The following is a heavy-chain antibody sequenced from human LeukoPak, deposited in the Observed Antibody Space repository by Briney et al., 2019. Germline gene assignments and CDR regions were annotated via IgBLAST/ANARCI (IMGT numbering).Heavy chain of an antibody. J-gene: IGHJ3*02. V-gene: IGHV4-34*01. D-gene: IGHD2-2*01. Sequence: QASETLSLNCAVYGGSFSEYYWSWIRQSPGKGLEWIAEISQSGSINYNPSLKSRVTISVDASKKQFSLKMSSVTAADTAMYYCARVPTGRNVVAAAARMGWNGAFDIWGQGTMVTVSS. CDR3: ARVPTGRNVVAAAARMGWNGAFDI. CDR1: GGSFSEYY. CDR2: ISQSGSI.